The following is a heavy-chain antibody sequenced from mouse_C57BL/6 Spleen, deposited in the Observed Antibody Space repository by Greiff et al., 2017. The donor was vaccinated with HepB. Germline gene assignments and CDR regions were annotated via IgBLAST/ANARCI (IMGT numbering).Heavy chain of an antibody. V-gene: IGHV2-6-1*01. CDR1: GFSLTSYG. J-gene: IGHJ2*01. Sequence: VQLQESGPGLVAPSQSLSITCTVSGFSLTSYGVHWVRQPPGKGLEWLVVIWSDGSTTYNSALKSRLSISKDNSKSQVFLKMNSLQTDDTAMYYCARHARGNSYYFDYWGQGTTLTVSS. CDR3: ARHARGNSYYFDY. CDR2: IWSDGST. D-gene: IGHD2-1*01.